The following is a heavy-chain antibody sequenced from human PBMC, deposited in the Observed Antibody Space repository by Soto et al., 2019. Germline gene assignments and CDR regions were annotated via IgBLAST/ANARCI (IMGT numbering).Heavy chain of an antibody. CDR2: IRSKANSYAT. CDR3: TTYPLYYDILTGYSHLDY. CDR1: GFTFSGSA. D-gene: IGHD3-9*01. J-gene: IGHJ4*02. V-gene: IGHV3-73*01. Sequence: GGSLRLSCAASGFTFSGSALHWVRQASGKGLEWVGRIRSKANSYATAYAASVKGRFTISRDDSKNTAYLQVNSLKTEDTAVYYCTTYPLYYDILTGYSHLDYWGQGTLVTVSS.